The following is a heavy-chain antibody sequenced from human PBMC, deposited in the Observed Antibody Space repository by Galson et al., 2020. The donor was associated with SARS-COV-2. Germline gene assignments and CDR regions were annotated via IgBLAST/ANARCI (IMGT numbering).Heavy chain of an antibody. V-gene: IGHV3-30*18. Sequence: SLRLSCAASGFTFSSYGMHWVRQAPGKGLEWVAVISYDGSNKYYADSVKGRFTFSRDNSKNTLYLQMNSLRAEDTAVYYCAKDAWGSYRGPFDYWGHGTLVPVSS. J-gene: IGHJ4*01. D-gene: IGHD3-16*02. CDR1: GFTFSSYG. CDR2: ISYDGSNK. CDR3: AKDAWGSYRGPFDY.